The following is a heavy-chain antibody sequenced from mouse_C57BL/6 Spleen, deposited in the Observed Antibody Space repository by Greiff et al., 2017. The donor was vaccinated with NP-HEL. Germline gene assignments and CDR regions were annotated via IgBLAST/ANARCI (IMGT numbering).Heavy chain of an antibody. Sequence: QVQLQQSGPELVKPGASVKISCKASGYAFSSSWMNWVKQRPGKGLEWIGRIYPGDGDTNYNGKVKGKATLTADKSSSTAYMQLSSLTSEDSAVYFCASYDYDVGDYGGQGTTLTVSS. CDR1: GYAFSSSW. V-gene: IGHV1-82*01. CDR2: IYPGDGDT. J-gene: IGHJ2*01. D-gene: IGHD2-4*01. CDR3: ASYDYDVGDY.